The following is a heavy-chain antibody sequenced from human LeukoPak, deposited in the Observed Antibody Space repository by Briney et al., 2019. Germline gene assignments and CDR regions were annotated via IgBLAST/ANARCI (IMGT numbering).Heavy chain of an antibody. CDR1: GGSISSYY. CDR2: IYYSGSA. CDR3: ARVASGRYFDWFYDY. D-gene: IGHD3-9*01. J-gene: IGHJ4*02. Sequence: SETLSLTCTVSGGSISSYYWSWIRQPPGKGLEWIGYIYYSGSAKYNSSLKSRVTISVDTSKNQFSLKLSSVTAADTAVYYCARVASGRYFDWFYDYWGQGTLVTVSS. V-gene: IGHV4-59*01.